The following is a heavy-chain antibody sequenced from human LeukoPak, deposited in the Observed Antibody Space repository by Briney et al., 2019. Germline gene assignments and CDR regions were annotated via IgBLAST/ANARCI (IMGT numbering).Heavy chain of an antibody. CDR3: ARHGGYTVTTFYY. V-gene: IGHV4-39*01. D-gene: IGHD4-17*01. CDR2: IYYSGST. J-gene: IGHJ4*02. CDR1: GGSISSSSYY. Sequence: SETMSFTCTVSGGSISSSSYYWGWIRQPPGKGLEWIGSIYYSGSTYYNPSLKSRVTISVYTSKNQFSLKLSSVTATDTAVYYCARHGGYTVTTFYYWGQGTLVTVSS.